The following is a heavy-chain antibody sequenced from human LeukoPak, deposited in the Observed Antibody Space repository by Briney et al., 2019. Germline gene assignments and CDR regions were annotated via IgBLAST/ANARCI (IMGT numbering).Heavy chain of an antibody. D-gene: IGHD6-19*01. CDR2: ISGSGGST. Sequence: PGGSLRLSCAASGFTFSSYAMSWVRQTPGKGLEWVSAISGSGGSTYYADSVKGRFTISRDNSKNTLYLQMNSLRAEDTAVYYCAKGGAVAGGRSGYWGQGTLVTVSS. V-gene: IGHV3-23*01. CDR3: AKGGAVAGGRSGY. J-gene: IGHJ4*02. CDR1: GFTFSSYA.